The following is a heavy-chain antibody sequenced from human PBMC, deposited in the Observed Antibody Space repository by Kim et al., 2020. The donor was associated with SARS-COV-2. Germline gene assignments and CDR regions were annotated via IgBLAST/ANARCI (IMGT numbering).Heavy chain of an antibody. Sequence: SETLSLTCTVSGGSISSSSYYWGWIRQPPGKGLEWIGSIYYSGSTYYNPSLKSRVTISVDTSKNQFSLKLSSVTAADTAVYYCARLGCGGDCYSYYFDYWGQGTLVTVSS. CDR2: IYYSGST. CDR1: GGSISSSSYY. J-gene: IGHJ4*02. D-gene: IGHD2-21*01. V-gene: IGHV4-39*01. CDR3: ARLGCGGDCYSYYFDY.